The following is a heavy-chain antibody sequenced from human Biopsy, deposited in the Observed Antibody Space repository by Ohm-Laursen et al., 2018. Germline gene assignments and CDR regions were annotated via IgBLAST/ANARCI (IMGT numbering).Heavy chain of an antibody. V-gene: IGHV4-34*01. CDR1: GGPFSGYF. CDR2: IDHTGGT. CDR3: ARHGVYGDLRMDY. Sequence: SQTLSLTCAVYGGPFSGYFWTWIRQAPGKGLEWIGEIDHTGGTNYNPSLTSRVAISVDTSKNQFSLKLYSLTAADTAVYYCARHGVYGDLRMDYWGQGTLVTVSS. J-gene: IGHJ4*02. D-gene: IGHD4-17*01.